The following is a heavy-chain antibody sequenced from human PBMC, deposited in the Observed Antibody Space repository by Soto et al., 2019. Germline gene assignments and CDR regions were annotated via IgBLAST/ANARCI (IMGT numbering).Heavy chain of an antibody. CDR2: VIPIFGTA. D-gene: IGHD3-9*01. J-gene: IGHJ4*02. CDR3: SRDPSDTSGGY. Sequence: QVQLVQSGAEVKKPGSSVKVSCKASGGTFSSYAISWVRQAPGQGLEWMGGVIPIFGTANYAQKFQGRGTSPVDDSTSPVYRELSSLRSEDTAVDYCSRDPSDTSGGYWGQGTLVTVSS. V-gene: IGHV1-69*12. CDR1: GGTFSSYA.